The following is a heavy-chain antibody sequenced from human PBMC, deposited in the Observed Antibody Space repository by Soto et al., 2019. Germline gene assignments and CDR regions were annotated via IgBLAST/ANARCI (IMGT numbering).Heavy chain of an antibody. V-gene: IGHV4-31*03. CDR2: IYYIGST. CDR3: AREGSFEDTAMVPNYYYYGMDV. D-gene: IGHD5-18*01. CDR1: GGSIISCDYY. Sequence: SETLSLTCTVSGGSIISCDYYWSWIRQHPGKGLEWIGYIYYIGSTYYNPSLMSRLTISVDTSKSQFSLNLSSVTAADTAVYYCAREGSFEDTAMVPNYYYYGMDVWGQGTTVTVSS. J-gene: IGHJ6*02.